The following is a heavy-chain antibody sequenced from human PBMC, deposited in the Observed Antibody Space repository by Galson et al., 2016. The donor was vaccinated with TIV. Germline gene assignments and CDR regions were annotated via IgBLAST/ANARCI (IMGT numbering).Heavy chain of an antibody. Sequence: CAISGDSVSSNSAAWNWLRQSPSRGLEWLGRTFYRSEWYNDYAPSVKSRITINPDTSKNQFSLQLNSVTPEDTAVYYCARATPSVFGIIMTLDSWGQGTLVTVSS. D-gene: IGHD3-16*01. J-gene: IGHJ4*02. CDR2: TFYRSEWYN. CDR1: GDSVSSNSAA. CDR3: ARATPSVFGIIMTLDS. V-gene: IGHV6-1*01.